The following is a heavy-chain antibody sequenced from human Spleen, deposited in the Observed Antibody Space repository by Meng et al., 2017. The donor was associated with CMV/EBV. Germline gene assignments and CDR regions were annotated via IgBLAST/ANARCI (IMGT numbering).Heavy chain of an antibody. CDR2: IYYSGSA. V-gene: IGHV4-39*01. CDR1: GGSISSSSYY. CDR3: ARQDYDFWTGYYDY. D-gene: IGHD3-3*01. Sequence: SGGSISSSSYYWAWIRQPPGKGLEWIGSIYYSGSAHYSPSLKSRVTISVDTSKNQFSLKLSSVTAADTAVYYCARQDYDFWTGYYDYWRQGTLVTVSS. J-gene: IGHJ4*02.